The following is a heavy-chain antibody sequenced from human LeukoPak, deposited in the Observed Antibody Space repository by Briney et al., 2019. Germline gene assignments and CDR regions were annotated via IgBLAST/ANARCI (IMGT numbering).Heavy chain of an antibody. Sequence: ASVKVSFKASGYTFTGYYMHWVRQAPGQGLEWMGWINPNSGGTNYAQKFQGRVTMTRDTSISTAYMERSRLRSDDTAVYYCARDMSGYCSGGSCYSSYYYYYMDVWGKGTTVTVSS. CDR2: INPNSGGT. J-gene: IGHJ6*03. D-gene: IGHD2-15*01. V-gene: IGHV1-2*02. CDR3: ARDMSGYCSGGSCYSSYYYYYMDV. CDR1: GYTFTGYY.